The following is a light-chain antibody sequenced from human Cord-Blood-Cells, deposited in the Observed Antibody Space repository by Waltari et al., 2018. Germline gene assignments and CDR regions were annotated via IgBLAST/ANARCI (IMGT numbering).Light chain of an antibody. CDR1: QSISSY. CDR2: AAS. CDR3: QQSYSTPYT. V-gene: IGKV1-39*01. J-gene: IGKJ2*01. Sequence: DIQMTQSPSSLSASVGDRVTITCRASQSISSYLNWYQQKPGKAPNLLIYAASSLQSGVPSRCSGSGSGTDFTRTISSLQPEDFATYYCQQSYSTPYTFGQGTKLEIK.